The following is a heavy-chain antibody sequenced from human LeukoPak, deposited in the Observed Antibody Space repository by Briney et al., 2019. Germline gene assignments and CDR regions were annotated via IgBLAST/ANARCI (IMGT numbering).Heavy chain of an antibody. D-gene: IGHD4-11*01. V-gene: IGHV4-59*08. CDR3: ARQRGNSNYDLFDY. CDR1: GGSISGYY. CDR2: IYYSGST. Sequence: SETLSLTCTVSGGSISGYYWSWIRQPPGQGLEWIGYIYYSGSTNYNPSLKSRVTISVDTSKNQSSLKLSSVTAADTAVYYCARQRGNSNYDLFDYWGQGTLVTVSS. J-gene: IGHJ4*02.